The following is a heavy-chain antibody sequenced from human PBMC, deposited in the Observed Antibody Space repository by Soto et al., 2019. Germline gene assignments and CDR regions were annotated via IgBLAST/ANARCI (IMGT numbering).Heavy chain of an antibody. CDR1: GFTFSSYS. V-gene: IGHV3-21*01. CDR2: ISSSSSYI. J-gene: IGHJ4*02. Sequence: PGWSLRLSCAASGFTFSSYSMNWVRQAPGKGLEWVSSISSSSSYIYYADSVKGRFTISRDNAKNSLYLQMNSLRAEDTAVYYCARGGYNWNYDFDYWGQGTLVTVSS. D-gene: IGHD1-7*01. CDR3: ARGGYNWNYDFDY.